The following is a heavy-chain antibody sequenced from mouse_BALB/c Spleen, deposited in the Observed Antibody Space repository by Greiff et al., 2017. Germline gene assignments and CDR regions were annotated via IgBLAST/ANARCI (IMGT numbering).Heavy chain of an antibody. V-gene: IGHV5-6-5*01. CDR1: GFTFSSYA. D-gene: IGHD2-3*01. CDR3: ASYDGFDY. Sequence: EVQLQESGGGLVKPGGSLKLSCAASGFTFSSYAMSWVRQTPEKRLEWVASISSGGSTYYPDSVKGRFTISRDNARNILYLQMSSLRSEDTAMYYCASYDGFDYWGQGTTLTVSS. J-gene: IGHJ2*01. CDR2: ISSGGST.